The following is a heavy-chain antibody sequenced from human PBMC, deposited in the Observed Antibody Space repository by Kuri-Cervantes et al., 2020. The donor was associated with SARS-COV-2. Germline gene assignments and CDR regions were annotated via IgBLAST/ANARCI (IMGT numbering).Heavy chain of an antibody. CDR2: IYYSGST. CDR1: GGSISSYY. Sequence: SETLSLTCTVSGGSISSYYWSWIRQPPGKGLGWIGYIYYSGSTNYNPSLKSRVTISVDTSKNQFSLKLSSVTAADTAVYYCARAVRSGSSSWYGFDYWGQGTLVTVSS. D-gene: IGHD6-13*01. V-gene: IGHV4-59*12. CDR3: ARAVRSGSSSWYGFDY. J-gene: IGHJ4*02.